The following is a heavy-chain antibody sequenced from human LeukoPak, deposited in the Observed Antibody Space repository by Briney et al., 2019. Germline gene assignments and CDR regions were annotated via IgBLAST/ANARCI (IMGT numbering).Heavy chain of an antibody. V-gene: IGHV4-34*01. Sequence: SETLSLTCAVYGGSFSGYYWSWIRQPPGKGLEWIGEINHSGSTTYHPSLKSRVTISVDTFKNQFSLKLRSVTAADTAVYYCARVTLGYCGGGSCLDYWGQGTLVTVSS. CDR2: INHSGST. CDR1: GGSFSGYY. D-gene: IGHD2-15*01. J-gene: IGHJ4*02. CDR3: ARVTLGYCGGGSCLDY.